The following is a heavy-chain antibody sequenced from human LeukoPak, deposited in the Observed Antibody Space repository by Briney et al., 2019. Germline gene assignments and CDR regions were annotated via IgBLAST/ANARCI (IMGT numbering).Heavy chain of an antibody. CDR3: ARSLPYGTTWYGRSDF. Sequence: GGSLRLSCAASGFPFNAYWMTWVRQAPGKGLEWVANIRQDGDTKYYVDSVKGRFAISRDNAMNSLYLQMNSLRAEDTAIYYCARSLPYGTTWYGRSDFWGQGTLVTVSS. V-gene: IGHV3-7*03. J-gene: IGHJ4*02. CDR2: IRQDGDTK. D-gene: IGHD6-13*01. CDR1: GFPFNAYW.